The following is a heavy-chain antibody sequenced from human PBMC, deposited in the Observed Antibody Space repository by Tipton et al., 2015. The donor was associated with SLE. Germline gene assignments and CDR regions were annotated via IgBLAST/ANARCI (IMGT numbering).Heavy chain of an antibody. Sequence: GLVKPSETLSLTCTVSGGSISSYYWSWIRQPPGKGLEWIGYIYYSGSTNYNPSLKSRVTISVDTSKNQFSLKLSSVTAADTAVYYCARSLFYYDSSGYFENHDAFDIWGQGTMVTVSS. CDR3: ARSLFYYDSSGYFENHDAFDI. V-gene: IGHV4-59*01. CDR2: IYYSGST. D-gene: IGHD3-22*01. CDR1: GGSISSYY. J-gene: IGHJ3*02.